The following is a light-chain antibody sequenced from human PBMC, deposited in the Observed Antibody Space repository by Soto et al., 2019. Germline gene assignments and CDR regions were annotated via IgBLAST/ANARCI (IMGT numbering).Light chain of an antibody. CDR3: MQALQTPWT. CDR2: LGS. CDR1: QSLLHSYGFHY. Sequence: DILITQSPLSLPVTPGEPASISCRSSQSLLHSYGFHYLDWYLQKPGQSPQLLIYLGSNRASGVPDRFSATQSGTTFTLKISSVGAEDVGVYYCMQALQTPWTFGQGTKVDIK. J-gene: IGKJ1*01. V-gene: IGKV2-28*01.